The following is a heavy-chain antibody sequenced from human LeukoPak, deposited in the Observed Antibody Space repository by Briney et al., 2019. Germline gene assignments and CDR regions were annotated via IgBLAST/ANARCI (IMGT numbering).Heavy chain of an antibody. V-gene: IGHV1-69*04. CDR2: IIPILGIA. Sequence: ASVKVSCKASGGTFSSYAISWVRQAPGQGLEWMGRIIPILGIANYAQKFQGRVTITADKSTSTAYMELSSLRSEDTAVYYCANGLVVAATHHYYYYYGMDVWGQGTTVTVSS. CDR3: ANGLVVAATHHYYYYYGMDV. J-gene: IGHJ6*02. CDR1: GGTFSSYA. D-gene: IGHD2-15*01.